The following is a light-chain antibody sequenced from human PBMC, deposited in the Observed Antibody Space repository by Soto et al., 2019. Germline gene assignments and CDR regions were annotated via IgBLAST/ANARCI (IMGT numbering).Light chain of an antibody. CDR3: QKYNGAPWT. CDR1: QGIINY. CDR2: AAS. Sequence: DIQMTQSPSSLSASVGDRVTITCRASQGIINYLAWYQQKPGKVPKLLIYAASILQSGVPSRFSGSGSGTDFTLTISSLQPEDVATYYCQKYNGAPWTFGPGTKVEIK. J-gene: IGKJ1*01. V-gene: IGKV1-27*01.